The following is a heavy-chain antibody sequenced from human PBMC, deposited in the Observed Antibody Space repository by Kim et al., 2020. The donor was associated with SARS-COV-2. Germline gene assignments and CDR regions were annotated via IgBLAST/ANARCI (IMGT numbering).Heavy chain of an antibody. Sequence: GESLKISCKGSGYSFTSYWIGWVRQMPGKGLEWMGIIYPGDSDTRYSPSFQGQVTISADKSISTAYLQWRSLKASDTAMYYCARGSQHETYYYYYGMDVWGQGTTVTVSS. CDR1: GYSFTSYW. V-gene: IGHV5-51*01. J-gene: IGHJ6*02. CDR3: ARGSQHETYYYYYGMDV. CDR2: IYPGDSDT.